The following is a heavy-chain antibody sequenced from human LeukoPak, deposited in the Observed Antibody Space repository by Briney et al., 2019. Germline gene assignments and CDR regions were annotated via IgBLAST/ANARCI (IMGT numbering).Heavy chain of an antibody. CDR1: GFTFSTYA. V-gene: IGHV3-30*02. CDR3: AKGLHSGSYLDALDI. CDR2: IRSDGGNK. Sequence: GRSLRFPCAASGFTFSTYAMHWVRQAPGKGLEWMALIRSDGGNKYYTDSVKGRFTISRDNSKNTLYLQINGLRVEDTAVYYCAKGLHSGSYLDALDIWGQGTMVTVFS. J-gene: IGHJ3*02. D-gene: IGHD1-26*01.